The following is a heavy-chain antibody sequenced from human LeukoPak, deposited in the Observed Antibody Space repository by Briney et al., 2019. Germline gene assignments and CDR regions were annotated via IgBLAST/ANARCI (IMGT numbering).Heavy chain of an antibody. V-gene: IGHV3-21*01. J-gene: IGHJ3*02. CDR2: ISSSSSYI. CDR1: AFTFSSYS. CDR3: ARDEGVVVPAASLAFDI. Sequence: PAGSLTLSGAASAFTFSSYSMNWVRQAPGKGLEWGSSISSSSSYIYYADSVKGRFTISRDNAKNSLYLQMNSLRAEDTAVYYCARDEGVVVPAASLAFDIWGQGTMVTVSS. D-gene: IGHD2-2*01.